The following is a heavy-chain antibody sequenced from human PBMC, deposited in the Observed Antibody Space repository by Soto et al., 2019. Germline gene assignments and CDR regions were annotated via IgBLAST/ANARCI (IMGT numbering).Heavy chain of an antibody. J-gene: IGHJ6*02. CDR2: ISAYNGNT. CDR1: GYTFTSYG. CDR3: ARATSAAAGTLYGMDV. V-gene: IGHV1-18*01. D-gene: IGHD6-13*01. Sequence: GASVKVSCKASGYTFTSYGISWVRQAPGQGLEWMGWISAYNGNTNYAQKLQGRVTMTTDTSTSTAYMALRSLRSDDTAVYYCARATSAAAGTLYGMDVWGQGTTVTVSS.